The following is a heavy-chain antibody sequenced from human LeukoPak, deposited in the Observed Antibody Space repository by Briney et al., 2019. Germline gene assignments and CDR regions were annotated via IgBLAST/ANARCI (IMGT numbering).Heavy chain of an antibody. Sequence: GGSLRLSCAASGFTFTTYWMTWVRQAPGKGLQWVANINENGSEKNYLNSVKGRFTISRDNVKNSLYLQMNSLTAEDTAVYYCATYRRSSLTKQDYWGQGTLVTVSS. J-gene: IGHJ4*02. CDR3: ATYRRSSLTKQDY. CDR2: INENGSEK. V-gene: IGHV3-7*01. D-gene: IGHD4-11*01. CDR1: GFTFTTYW.